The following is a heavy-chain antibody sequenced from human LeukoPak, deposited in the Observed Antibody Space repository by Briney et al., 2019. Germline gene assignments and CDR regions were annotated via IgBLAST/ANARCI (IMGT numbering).Heavy chain of an antibody. J-gene: IGHJ4*02. V-gene: IGHV3-30*02. CDR2: IRYDGSSK. CDR1: GFTFSSYG. Sequence: GGSLRLSCAASGFTFSSYGMHWVRQAPGKGLEWVAFIRYDGSSKYYADSVKGRFTISRDNSKNTLYLQMNSLRAEDTAVYYCAKDRYDFWSGYPEYYFDYWGQGILVTVSS. CDR3: AKDRYDFWSGYPEYYFDY. D-gene: IGHD3-3*01.